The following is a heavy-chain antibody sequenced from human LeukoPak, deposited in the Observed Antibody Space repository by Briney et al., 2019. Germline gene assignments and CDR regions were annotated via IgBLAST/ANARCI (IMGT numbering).Heavy chain of an antibody. CDR2: LYSSGTT. Sequence: GGSLRLSCVASGFRFSNYGMNWVRQAPGKGLEWVSILYSSGTTYYANSVKGRFTISRDNSENKLFLQMNSLRAEDTAVYYCARGGFGPSDALDIWGQGTMVTVSS. D-gene: IGHD2-15*01. V-gene: IGHV3-23*05. J-gene: IGHJ3*02. CDR3: ARGGFGPSDALDI. CDR1: GFRFSNYG.